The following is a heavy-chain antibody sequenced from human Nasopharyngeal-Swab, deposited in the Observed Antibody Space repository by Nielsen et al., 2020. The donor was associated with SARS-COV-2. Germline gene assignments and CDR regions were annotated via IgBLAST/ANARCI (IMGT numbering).Heavy chain of an antibody. CDR3: ARDLFKAVAGTSGDY. CDR2: MNPDGSET. D-gene: IGHD6-19*01. Sequence: GESLKISCAASGFTFSSYWMTWVRQVPGKGLERVANMNPDGSETYYVDSVKGRFLISRDNAKNSLYLQMNSLRAEDTAVYYCARDLFKAVAGTSGDYWGQGTLVTVSS. CDR1: GFTFSSYW. V-gene: IGHV3-7*01. J-gene: IGHJ4*02.